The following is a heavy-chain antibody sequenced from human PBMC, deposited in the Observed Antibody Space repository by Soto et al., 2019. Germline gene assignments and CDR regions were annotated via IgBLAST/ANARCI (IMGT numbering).Heavy chain of an antibody. V-gene: IGHV1-3*01. CDR1: GYTFSSYA. D-gene: IGHD1-20*01. J-gene: IGHJ4*02. CDR3: ARGITLPTPLDY. Sequence: ASVKVSCKTSGYTFSSYAMHWLRRAPGQRLEWMGWINAGNGNTKYSQKFQGRVTITRDTSASTAYMELSSLRSEDTAVYYCARGITLPTPLDYWGQGTLVTVSS. CDR2: INAGNGNT.